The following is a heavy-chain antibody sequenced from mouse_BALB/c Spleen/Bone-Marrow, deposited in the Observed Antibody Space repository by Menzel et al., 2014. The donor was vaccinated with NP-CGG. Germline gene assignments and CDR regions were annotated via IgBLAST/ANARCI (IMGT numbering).Heavy chain of an antibody. Sequence: QVQLQQPGAGFVMPGASVKMSCKASGYTFTDKWMHWVKQRPGQGLEWIGAIDTSDSYINYNQKFKGKASLTVDASSSTAYMHLSSLTSDDSAVYYCARGGHDFSLDYWGQGTSVIVSS. D-gene: IGHD2-4*01. J-gene: IGHJ4*01. CDR3: ARGGHDFSLDY. CDR1: GYTFTDKW. V-gene: IGHV1-69*01. CDR2: IDTSDSYI.